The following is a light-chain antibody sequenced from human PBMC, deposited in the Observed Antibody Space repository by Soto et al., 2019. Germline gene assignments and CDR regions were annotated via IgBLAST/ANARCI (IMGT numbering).Light chain of an antibody. Sequence: IVMVQSPATLSVSPGESVILSCRASQNIDTKLAWYRQRPGQAPRLLIYSASIRATGIPARFSDSGSGTEFTLTISGLQSEDFAVYYCQQYKEWRTFGQGTNVDI. J-gene: IGKJ1*01. CDR2: SAS. CDR1: QNIDTK. CDR3: QQYKEWRT. V-gene: IGKV3-15*01.